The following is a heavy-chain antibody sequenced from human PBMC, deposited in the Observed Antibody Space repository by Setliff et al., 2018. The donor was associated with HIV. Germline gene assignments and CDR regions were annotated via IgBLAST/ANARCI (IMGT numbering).Heavy chain of an antibody. J-gene: IGHJ5*02. CDR2: IHTSGTT. Sequence: PSETLSLTCTVSGDSSSNDYWTWVRQPPGKGLEWIGNIHTSGTTKYNPSLNSRVTISVDMSKSQFSLRLSSVTAADTAVYYCARTRSGTYYGEMNWFDPWGLGTLVTVSS. D-gene: IGHD3-10*01. V-gene: IGHV4-4*08. CDR3: ARTRSGTYYGEMNWFDP. CDR1: GDSSSNDY.